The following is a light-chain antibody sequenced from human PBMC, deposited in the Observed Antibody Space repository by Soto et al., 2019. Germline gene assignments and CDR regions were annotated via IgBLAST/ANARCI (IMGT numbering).Light chain of an antibody. J-gene: IGLJ1*01. CDR1: SSNIGSHT. CDR3: QSYDSRLSCSV. CDR2: RDS. V-gene: IGLV1-44*01. Sequence: QSVLTQPPSASGTPGQRVTISCSGSSSNIGSHTVNWYQHLPGTAPKLVICRDSQRPSGVPDRFSGSKSGTSASLAISGLQSEDEAEYYCQSYDSRLSCSVFGTGTKVTVL.